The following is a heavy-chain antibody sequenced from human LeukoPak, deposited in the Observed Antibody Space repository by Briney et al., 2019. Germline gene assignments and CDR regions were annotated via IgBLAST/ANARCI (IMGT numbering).Heavy chain of an antibody. CDR1: SGIISSNT. Sequence: SVQVPCKAASGIISSNTFIWVRQAPGRGGVGMGRIISILGRANYAQTFQGRFTITADNSTSTAYMELNSLRAEDTAVYYCARRGPVVPAVVAATRGMDVWGKGTTVTVSS. CDR3: ARRGPVVPAVVAATRGMDV. D-gene: IGHD2-15*01. J-gene: IGHJ6*04. CDR2: IISILGRA. V-gene: IGHV1-69*02.